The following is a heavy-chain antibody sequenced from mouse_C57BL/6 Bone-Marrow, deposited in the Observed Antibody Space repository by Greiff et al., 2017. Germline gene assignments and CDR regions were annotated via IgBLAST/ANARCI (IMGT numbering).Heavy chain of an antibody. Sequence: EVQLQQSGPELVKPGASVKIPCKASGYTFTDYNMDWVKQSHGKSLEWIGDINPNNGGTIYNQKFKGKATLTVAKSSSTAYMELRSLTSEDTAVYYCARSGDLLPLVFDVWGTGTTVTVSS. D-gene: IGHD1-1*01. CDR2: INPNNGGT. CDR3: ARSGDLLPLVFDV. V-gene: IGHV1-18*01. CDR1: GYTFTDYN. J-gene: IGHJ1*03.